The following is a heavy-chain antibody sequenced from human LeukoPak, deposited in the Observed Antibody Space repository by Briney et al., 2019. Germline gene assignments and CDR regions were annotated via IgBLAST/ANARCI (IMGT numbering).Heavy chain of an antibody. CDR3: ARGREDYYDSSGYYLLPGAFDI. D-gene: IGHD3-22*01. CDR2: IYYSGST. J-gene: IGHJ3*02. V-gene: IGHV4-39*07. Sequence: SETLSLTCTVSGGSISSSSYYWGWIRQPPGKGLEWIGSIYYSGSTYYNPSLKSRVTISVDTSKNQFSLKLSSVTAADTAVYYCARGREDYYDSSGYYLLPGAFDIWGQGTMVTVSS. CDR1: GGSISSSSYY.